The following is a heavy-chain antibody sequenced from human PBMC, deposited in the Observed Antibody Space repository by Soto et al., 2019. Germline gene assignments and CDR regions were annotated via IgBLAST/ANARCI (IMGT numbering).Heavy chain of an antibody. CDR2: VNPNSGVT. CDR1: GYTFTVNF. D-gene: IGHD3-16*01. V-gene: IGHV1-2*02. CDR3: ARGGLRSDGPWRGMDV. J-gene: IGHJ6*02. Sequence: ASVKVSCKTSGYTFTVNFIHWARQAPGQGLEWMGWVNPNSGVTKYAQRFQGRVTMTRDTSITTAYMELSSLTSDDTALYYCARGGLRSDGPWRGMDVWGQGTTVTVSS.